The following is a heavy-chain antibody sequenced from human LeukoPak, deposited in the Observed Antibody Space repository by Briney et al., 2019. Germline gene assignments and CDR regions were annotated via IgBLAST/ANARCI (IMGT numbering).Heavy chain of an antibody. D-gene: IGHD4-17*01. Sequence: ASVKVSCKASGYIFTSYAMHWVRQAPGQRLEWMGWINAGNGNTKYSQKFQGRVTITADKSTSTAYMELSSLRSEDTAVYYCARARGTVTTFWYFDLWGRGTLVTVSS. CDR1: GYIFTSYA. CDR3: ARARGTVTTFWYFDL. CDR2: INAGNGNT. J-gene: IGHJ2*01. V-gene: IGHV1-3*01.